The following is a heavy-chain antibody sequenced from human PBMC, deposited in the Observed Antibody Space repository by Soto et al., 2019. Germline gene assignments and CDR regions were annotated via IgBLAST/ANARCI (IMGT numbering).Heavy chain of an antibody. J-gene: IGHJ4*02. Sequence: PSETLSLTCAVSGYSISSGYYWGWIRQPPGKGLEWIGSIYHSGSTYYNPSLKSRVTISVDTSKNQFSLKLSSVTAADTAVYCCARVLWFGELLSGYFDYWGQGTLVTVS. V-gene: IGHV4-38-2*01. CDR3: ARVLWFGELLSGYFDY. CDR2: IYHSGST. D-gene: IGHD3-10*01. CDR1: GYSISSGYY.